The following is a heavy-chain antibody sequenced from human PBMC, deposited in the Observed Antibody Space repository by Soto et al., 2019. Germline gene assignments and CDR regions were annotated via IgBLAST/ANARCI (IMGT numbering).Heavy chain of an antibody. CDR2: INPSTGDT. Sequence: QVQLVQSGAEVKKPGVSVKVSCKASGYTFTTYYMHWVRQAPGQGLEWMGIINPSTGDTDYAQKFHGRITMTRDTSTETVHMELRSLRFGGTAVYSCVREGSFGLNFSHDAFDIWGQGTMVTVSS. D-gene: IGHD1-26*01. V-gene: IGHV1-46*03. J-gene: IGHJ3*02. CDR1: GYTFTTYY. CDR3: VREGSFGLNFSHDAFDI.